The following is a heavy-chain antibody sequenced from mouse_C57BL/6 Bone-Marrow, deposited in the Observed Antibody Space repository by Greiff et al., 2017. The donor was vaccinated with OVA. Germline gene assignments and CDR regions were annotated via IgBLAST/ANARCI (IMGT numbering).Heavy chain of an antibody. D-gene: IGHD2-3*01. CDR1: GYTFTSYT. J-gene: IGHJ3*01. V-gene: IGHV1-4*01. CDR3: SSGDGYKAY. CDR2: INPSSGYT. Sequence: VQLQESGAELARPGASVKMSCKASGYTFTSYTMHWVKQRPGQGLEWIGYINPSSGYTKYNQKFKDKATLTVDKPSSTASMQLSSLTSEDSAVYYCSSGDGYKAYRGKGPLVTVAA.